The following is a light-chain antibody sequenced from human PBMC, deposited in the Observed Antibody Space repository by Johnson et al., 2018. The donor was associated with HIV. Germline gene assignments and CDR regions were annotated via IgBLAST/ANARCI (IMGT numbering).Light chain of an antibody. CDR2: ENT. V-gene: IGLV1-51*02. CDR1: SSNIGNNY. J-gene: IGLJ1*01. CDR3: ATWDTSLSAGGV. Sequence: QSVLTQPPSVSAAPGQKVTISCSGSSSNIGNNYVSWYQHLPGTAPKLLIYENTTRPSGVPDRFSGSKSGSSATLGITGLQTGDEADYYRATWDTSLSAGGVFGTGTKVTVL.